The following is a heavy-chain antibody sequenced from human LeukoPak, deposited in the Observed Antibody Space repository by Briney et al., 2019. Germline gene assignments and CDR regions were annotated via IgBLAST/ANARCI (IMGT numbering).Heavy chain of an antibody. V-gene: IGHV1-46*01. J-gene: IGHJ3*02. CDR1: GYTFTSYY. D-gene: IGHD2-15*01. CDR3: ARRILVDAFDI. CDR2: INPSGGST. Sequence: ASVKVSCKASGYTFTSYYMHWVRQAPGQGPEWMGIINPSGGSTSYAQKFQGRVTMTRDTSTSTVYMELSSLRSEDTAVYYCARRILVDAFDIWGQGTMVTVSS.